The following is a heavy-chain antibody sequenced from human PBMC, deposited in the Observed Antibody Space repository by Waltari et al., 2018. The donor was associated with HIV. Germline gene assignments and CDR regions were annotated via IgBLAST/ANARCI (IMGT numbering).Heavy chain of an antibody. CDR2: IYPGDSDS. Sequence: DVQLAQLGAEGTQAGATLKTSRRVCGYAFVNYWIAWVRQRPRKGLEWMGSIYPGDSDSRYSPSFQGQVTMSADKSKKTIYLERNNLRPSDTAIYYCARVGGFGESGDSAFEKWGQGTMVTV. J-gene: IGHJ3*02. CDR1: GYAFVNYW. V-gene: IGHV5-51*01. CDR3: ARVGGFGESGDSAFEK. D-gene: IGHD3-10*01.